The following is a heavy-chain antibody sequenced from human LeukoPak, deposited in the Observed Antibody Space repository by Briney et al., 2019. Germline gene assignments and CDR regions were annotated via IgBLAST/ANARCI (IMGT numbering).Heavy chain of an antibody. Sequence: PSETLSLTCIVSGYSISSGYYWSWIRQPPGKGLEWIGEINHSGSTNYNPSLKSRVTMSVDTSKNQFSLKLRSVTAADTALYYCARELPRRMRSITMVRQARWFDPWGQGTLVTVSS. V-gene: IGHV4-38-2*02. CDR2: INHSGST. J-gene: IGHJ5*02. CDR1: GYSISSGYY. CDR3: ARELPRRMRSITMVRQARWFDP. D-gene: IGHD3-10*01.